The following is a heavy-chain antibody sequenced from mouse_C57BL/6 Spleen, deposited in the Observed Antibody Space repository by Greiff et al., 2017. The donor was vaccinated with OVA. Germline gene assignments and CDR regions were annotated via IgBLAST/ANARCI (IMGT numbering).Heavy chain of an antibody. J-gene: IGHJ2*01. V-gene: IGHV5-4*01. CDR1: GFTFSSYA. Sequence: DVMLVESGGGLVKPGGSLKLSCAASGFTFSSYAMSWVRQTPEKRLEWVATISDGGSYTYYPDNVKGRFTISRDNAKNNLYLQMSHLKSEDTAMYYCARDGDYSNHYFDYWGQGTTLTVSS. D-gene: IGHD2-5*01. CDR3: ARDGDYSNHYFDY. CDR2: ISDGGSYT.